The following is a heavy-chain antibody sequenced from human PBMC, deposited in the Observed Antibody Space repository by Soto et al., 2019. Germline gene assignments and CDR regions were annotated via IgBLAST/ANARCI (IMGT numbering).Heavy chain of an antibody. D-gene: IGHD3-22*01. CDR3: TTGLSNGYYNFDY. CDR1: GFTFNNAW. J-gene: IGHJ4*02. V-gene: IGHV3-15*01. CDR2: IKGEADGGTT. Sequence: GGSLRLSCAASGFTFNNAWMSWVRQAPGKGLEWVGRIKGEADGGTTDYDAPVKGRITISRDHSKDTLYLQMNSLKTEDTAVYYCTTGLSNGYYNFDYWGQGT.